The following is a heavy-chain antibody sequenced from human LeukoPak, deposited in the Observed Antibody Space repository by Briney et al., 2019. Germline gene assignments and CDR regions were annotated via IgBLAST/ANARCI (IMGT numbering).Heavy chain of an antibody. CDR3: ARGRIVTEGGWYMDY. CDR2: ISGSGGST. CDR1: GFTFSSYA. V-gene: IGHV3-23*01. J-gene: IGHJ4*02. Sequence: GGSLRLSCAASGFTFSSYAMSWVRQAPGKGLEWVSAISGSGGSTYYADSVKGRFTISRDNSKNTLYLQMNSLRAEDTAVYYCARGRIVTEGGWYMDYWGQGTLVTVSS. D-gene: IGHD6-19*01.